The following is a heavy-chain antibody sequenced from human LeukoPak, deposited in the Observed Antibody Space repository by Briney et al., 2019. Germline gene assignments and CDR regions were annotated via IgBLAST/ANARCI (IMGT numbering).Heavy chain of an antibody. D-gene: IGHD2-15*01. CDR3: ARDSEGASTYYYYYGMDV. J-gene: IGHJ6*02. Sequence: ASVKASCKASGYTFTSYYMHWVRQAPGQGLEWMGIINPSGGSTSYAQKFQGRVTMTRDTSTSTVYMELSSLRSEDTAVYYCARDSEGASTYYYYYGMDVWGQGTTVTVSS. CDR2: INPSGGST. V-gene: IGHV1-46*01. CDR1: GYTFTSYY.